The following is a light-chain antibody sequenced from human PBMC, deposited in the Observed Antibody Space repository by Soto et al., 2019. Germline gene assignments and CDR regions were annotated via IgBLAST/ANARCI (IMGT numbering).Light chain of an antibody. Sequence: QSALTQPPSASGSPGQSVTISCTGTSSDIGRYDYVSWYQQHPGKAPKLLIYEVNKRPSGVPGRFSGSKSGNTASLTVSGLQPEDEADYYCSSYAGSNNFVFGGGTKLTVL. CDR1: SSDIGRYDY. CDR2: EVN. CDR3: SSYAGSNNFV. V-gene: IGLV2-8*01. J-gene: IGLJ3*02.